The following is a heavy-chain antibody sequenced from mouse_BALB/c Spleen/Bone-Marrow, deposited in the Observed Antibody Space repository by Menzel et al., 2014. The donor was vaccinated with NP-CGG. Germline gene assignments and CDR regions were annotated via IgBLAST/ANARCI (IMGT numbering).Heavy chain of an antibody. CDR1: GYTFTNYW. Sequence: VQRAESGAEVVKPGASVKVSCKASGYTFTNYWMQWVKQRPGQGLEWIGEIEPSDSYTNYNQDFKGKATLTVDKSSSTAYMQLSSLTSEDSAVHYCARGRTTVVSDYWGQGTSLTVSS. V-gene: IGHV1-69*02. CDR2: IEPSDSYT. CDR3: ARGRTTVVSDY. D-gene: IGHD1-1*01. J-gene: IGHJ2*02.